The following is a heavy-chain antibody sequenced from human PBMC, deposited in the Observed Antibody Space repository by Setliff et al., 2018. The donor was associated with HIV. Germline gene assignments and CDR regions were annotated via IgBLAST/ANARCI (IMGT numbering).Heavy chain of an antibody. V-gene: IGHV1-3*01. D-gene: IGHD3-16*01. J-gene: IGHJ4*02. Sequence: ASVKVTCKASGYTFTAYVMHWVRQAPGQRLEWMGWINAGNGNTKYSQKFQGRVTFIRDTSASTAYMELSSLRSEDTAVYYCARGPGAFGGTSVQNFDYWGQGTLVTVSS. CDR3: ARGPGAFGGTSVQNFDY. CDR2: INAGNGNT. CDR1: GYTFTAYV.